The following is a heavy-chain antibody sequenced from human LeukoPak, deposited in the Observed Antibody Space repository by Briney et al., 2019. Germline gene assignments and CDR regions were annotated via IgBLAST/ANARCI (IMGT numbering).Heavy chain of an antibody. D-gene: IGHD3-10*01. CDR2: ISDSGGDK. V-gene: IGHV3-30*02. CDR3: ARDGGSESYAFDY. Sequence: GRSLRLSCAASGFTFSRYGFHWVRQAPGKGLEWVAFISDSGGDKWFGDSVKGRFTISRDKSKNTVNLQMSSLRVEDTALYYCARDGGSESYAFDYWGQETLVTVSS. J-gene: IGHJ4*02. CDR1: GFTFSRYG.